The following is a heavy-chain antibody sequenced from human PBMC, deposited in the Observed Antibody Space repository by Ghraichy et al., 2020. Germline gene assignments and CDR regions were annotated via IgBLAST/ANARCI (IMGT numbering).Heavy chain of an antibody. V-gene: IGHV3-23*01. J-gene: IGHJ4*02. CDR3: AKTPPIVVVPAEYFDY. CDR2: ISGSGGST. Sequence: GGSLRLSCAAYGLTFSSYAMSWVRQAPGKGLEWVSAISGSGGSTYYADSVKGRFTISRDNSKNTLYLQMTSLRAEDTAVYYCAKTPPIVVVPAEYFDYWGQGTLVTVSS. CDR1: GLTFSSYA. D-gene: IGHD2-2*01.